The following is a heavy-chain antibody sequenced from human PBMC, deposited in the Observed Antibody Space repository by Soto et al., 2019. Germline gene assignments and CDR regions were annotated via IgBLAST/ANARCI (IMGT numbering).Heavy chain of an antibody. CDR2: IYYSGST. J-gene: IGHJ6*02. V-gene: IGHV4-31*03. CDR1: GGSISSGGYY. Sequence: SETLSLTCTVSGGSISSGGYYWSWIRQHPGKGLEWIGYIYYSGSTYYNPSLKSRVTISVDTSKNQFSLKLSSVTAADTAVYYCARLVPHCSSKSCSYYYGMDVSGQGTTVTVYS. CDR3: ARLVPHCSSKSCSYYYGMDV. D-gene: IGHD2-2*01.